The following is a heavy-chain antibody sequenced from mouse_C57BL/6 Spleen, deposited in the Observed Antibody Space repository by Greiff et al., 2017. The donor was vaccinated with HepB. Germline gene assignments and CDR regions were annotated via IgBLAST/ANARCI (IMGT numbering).Heavy chain of an antibody. CDR3: ARTNYSNDVYFDY. D-gene: IGHD2-12*01. V-gene: IGHV5-17*01. Sequence: EVKLVESGGGLVKPGGSLKLSCAASGFTFSDYGMHWVRQAPEKGLEWVAYISSGSSTIYYADTVKGRFTISRDNANNTLFLQMTSLRSEDTAMYYCARTNYSNDVYFDYWGQGTTLTVSS. CDR2: ISSGSSTI. J-gene: IGHJ2*01. CDR1: GFTFSDYG.